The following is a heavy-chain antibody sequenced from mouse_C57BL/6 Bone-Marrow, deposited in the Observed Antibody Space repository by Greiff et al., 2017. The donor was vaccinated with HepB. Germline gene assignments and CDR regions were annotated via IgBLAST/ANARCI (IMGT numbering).Heavy chain of an antibody. V-gene: IGHV1-18*01. D-gene: IGHD2-4*01. J-gene: IGHJ3*01. CDR3: ASVYYDYAFAY. CDR2: INPNNGGT. Sequence: EVQLQQSGPELVKPGASVKIPCKASGYTFTDYNMDWVKQSHGKSLEWIGDINPNNGGTIYNQKFKGKATLTVDKSSSTAYMELRSLTSEDTAVYYCASVYYDYAFAYWGQGTLVTVSA. CDR1: GYTFTDYN.